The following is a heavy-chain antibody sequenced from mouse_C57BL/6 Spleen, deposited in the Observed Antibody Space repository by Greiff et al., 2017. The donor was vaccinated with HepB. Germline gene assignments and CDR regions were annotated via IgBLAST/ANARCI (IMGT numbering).Heavy chain of an antibody. CDR1: GYTFTSYW. Sequence: QVQLKQPGAELVRPGSSVKLSCKASGYTFTSYWMHWVKQRPIQGLEWIGNIDPSDSETHYNQKFKDKATLTVDKSSSTAYMQLSSLTSEDSAVYYCARSYDYDRAYAMDYWGQGTSVTVSS. D-gene: IGHD2-4*01. CDR3: ARSYDYDRAYAMDY. CDR2: IDPSDSET. J-gene: IGHJ4*01. V-gene: IGHV1-52*01.